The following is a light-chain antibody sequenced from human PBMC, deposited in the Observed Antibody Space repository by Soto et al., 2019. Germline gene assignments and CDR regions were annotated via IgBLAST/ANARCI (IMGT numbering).Light chain of an antibody. CDR3: QQYGISPRCS. CDR1: QRVDSRY. Sequence: DIVLTQSPGTLSLSPGERATFSCRASQRVDSRYLAWYQQKPGQAPRLVIHALSRRATGIPDGFSGSGSGTHFPLTISRLEPEDFAEYYCQQYGISPRCSFGQGTYLEIK. CDR2: ALS. V-gene: IGKV3-20*01. J-gene: IGKJ2*04.